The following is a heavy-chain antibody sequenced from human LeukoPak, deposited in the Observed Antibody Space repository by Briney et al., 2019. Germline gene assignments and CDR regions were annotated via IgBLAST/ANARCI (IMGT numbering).Heavy chain of an antibody. V-gene: IGHV4-39*07. CDR2: IYYSGST. J-gene: IGHJ5*02. D-gene: IGHD2-2*01. Sequence: PSETLSLTCIVSGGSISSSSYYWGWIRQPPGKGLEWIGSIYYSGSTYYNPSLKSRVTISVDTSKNQFSLKLSSVTAADTAVYYCARIIVVVPAAINWFDPWGQGTLVTVSS. CDR3: ARIIVVVPAAINWFDP. CDR1: GGSISSSSYY.